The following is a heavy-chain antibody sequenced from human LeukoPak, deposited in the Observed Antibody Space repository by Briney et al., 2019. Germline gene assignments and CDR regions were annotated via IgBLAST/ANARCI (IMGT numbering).Heavy chain of an antibody. Sequence: PGASLRLSCAASGFTFSSYAMSWVRQAPGRGLEWVSAISISGDDTYYADSVKGRFTISRDNSRSTLYLQMNSLRAEDTALYYCVKLISNSGWPFDYWGQGTLVTVSS. CDR1: GFTFSSYA. D-gene: IGHD6-19*01. CDR3: VKLISNSGWPFDY. CDR2: ISISGDDT. V-gene: IGHV3-23*01. J-gene: IGHJ4*02.